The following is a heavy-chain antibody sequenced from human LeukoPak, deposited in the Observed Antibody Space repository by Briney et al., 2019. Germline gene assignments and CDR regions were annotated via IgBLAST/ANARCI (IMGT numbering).Heavy chain of an antibody. Sequence: GGSLRLSCAASGFTFSSYAMSWVRQAPGKGLEWVSVLSGSGGATYYADSVKGRFTISRDNSKNTLYLQMNSLRAEVTAVYYCAKASGYGGNSANFDYWGQGTLVTVSS. CDR1: GFTFSSYA. CDR2: LSGSGGAT. J-gene: IGHJ4*02. CDR3: AKASGYGGNSANFDY. V-gene: IGHV3-23*01. D-gene: IGHD4-23*01.